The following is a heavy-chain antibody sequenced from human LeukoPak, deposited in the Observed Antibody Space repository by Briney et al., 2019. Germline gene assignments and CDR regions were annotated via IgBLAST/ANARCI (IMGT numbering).Heavy chain of an antibody. D-gene: IGHD6-13*01. J-gene: IGHJ5*02. CDR2: ISGSGGST. Sequence: GSLRLSCAASGFPFSSYAMSRVRQAPGEGLEWGSAISGSGGSTYYADSVKGRFTISRDNSKNTLYLQLNSLRAEDTAVYYCAKEPLSGYSSSWFRGGDWFDPWGQGTLVTVSS. V-gene: IGHV3-23*01. CDR1: GFPFSSYA. CDR3: AKEPLSGYSSSWFRGGDWFDP.